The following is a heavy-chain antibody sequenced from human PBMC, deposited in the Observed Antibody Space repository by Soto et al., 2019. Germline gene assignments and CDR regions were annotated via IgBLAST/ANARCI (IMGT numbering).Heavy chain of an antibody. J-gene: IGHJ3*02. Sequence: SGPTLVKPTQTLTLTCTFSGFSLSTSGVGVGWIRQPPGKALEWLALIYWDDDKRYSPSLKSRLTITKDTSKNQVVLTMTNMDPVDTATYYCAHIFGSCSSTSCYAGGAFDIWGQGTMVTVSS. CDR2: IYWDDDK. CDR3: AHIFGSCSSTSCYAGGAFDI. D-gene: IGHD2-2*01. V-gene: IGHV2-5*02. CDR1: GFSLSTSGVG.